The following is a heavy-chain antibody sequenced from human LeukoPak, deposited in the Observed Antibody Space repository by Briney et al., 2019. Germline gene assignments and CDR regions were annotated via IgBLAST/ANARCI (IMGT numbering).Heavy chain of an antibody. CDR3: ARDLNSRPAGYFDY. CDR2: INHSGST. V-gene: IGHV4-34*01. Sequence: SETLSLTCAVYGGSFSGYYWSWIRQPPGKGLEWIGEINHSGSTNYNPSLKSRVTISVDTSKNQFSLKLSSVTAADTAVYYCARDLNSRPAGYFDYWGQGTLVTVSS. J-gene: IGHJ4*02. CDR1: GGSFSGYY. D-gene: IGHD6-13*01.